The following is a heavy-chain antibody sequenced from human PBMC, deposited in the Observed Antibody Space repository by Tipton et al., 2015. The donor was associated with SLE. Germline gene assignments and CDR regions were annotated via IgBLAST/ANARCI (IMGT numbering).Heavy chain of an antibody. CDR3: ARERATVAGHYFDY. V-gene: IGHV3-21*04. D-gene: IGHD6-19*01. CDR2: ISSSSSYI. CDR1: GFTFSSYS. J-gene: IGHJ4*02. Sequence: QLVQSGGGLVKPGGSLRLSCAASGFTFSSYSMNWVRQAPGKGLEWVSSISSSSSYIYYADSVKGRFTISRDNAKNSLYLQMNSLRAEDTAVYYCARERATVAGHYFDYWGQGPLVTVSS.